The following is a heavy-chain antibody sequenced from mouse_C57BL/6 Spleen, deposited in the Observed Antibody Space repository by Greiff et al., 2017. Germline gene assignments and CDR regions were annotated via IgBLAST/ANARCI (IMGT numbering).Heavy chain of an antibody. CDR2: INPNNGGT. CDR3: ARWDYYGSSYRYFDV. J-gene: IGHJ1*03. V-gene: IGHV1-22*01. CDR1: GYTFTDYN. Sequence: VQLQQSGPELVKPGASVKMSCKASGYTFTDYNMHWVKQSHGKSLEWIGYINPNNGGTSYNQKFKGKATLTVNKSSSTAYMELRRLTSEDSAVYYCARWDYYGSSYRYFDVWGTGTTVTVSS. D-gene: IGHD1-1*01.